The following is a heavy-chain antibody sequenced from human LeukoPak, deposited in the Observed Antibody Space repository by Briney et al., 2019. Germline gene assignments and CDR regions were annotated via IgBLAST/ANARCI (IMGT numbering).Heavy chain of an antibody. V-gene: IGHV3-21*01. CDR2: ISGSSSLI. CDR3: AKVDRGDYSSSPVPYYNYYMNV. J-gene: IGHJ6*03. Sequence: GGSLRLSCVASGFTFSYYSMNWVRQAPGRGLEWVSCISGSSSLIFYSDSVRGRFTISRDNAKNLLYLHMNSLRVEDTAVYYCAKVDRGDYSSSPVPYYNYYMNVWGKGTTVTVSS. CDR1: GFTFSYYS. D-gene: IGHD6-13*01.